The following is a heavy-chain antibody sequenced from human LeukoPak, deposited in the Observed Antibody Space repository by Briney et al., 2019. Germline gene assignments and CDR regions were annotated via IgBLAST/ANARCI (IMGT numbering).Heavy chain of an antibody. V-gene: IGHV3-49*04. CDR1: GFTFGDYA. Sequence: PGGSLRLSCTASGFTFGDYAMSWVRQAPGKGLEWVGFIRSKAYGGTTEYAASVKGRFTISRDDSKSIAYLQMNSLKTEDTAVYYCTRNTLGAVAVAGPFDYWGQGTLVTVSS. CDR2: IRSKAYGGTT. CDR3: TRNTLGAVAVAGPFDY. J-gene: IGHJ4*02. D-gene: IGHD6-19*01.